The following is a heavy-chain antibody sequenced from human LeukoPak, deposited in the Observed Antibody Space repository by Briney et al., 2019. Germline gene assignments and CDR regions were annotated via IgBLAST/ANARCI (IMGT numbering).Heavy chain of an antibody. CDR3: ARDAVDTANAV. CDR2: INSDGSIT. D-gene: IGHD5-18*01. Sequence: GGPLHSSFEASGFPFTTYWMHWARQAPGKGWVWVSHINSDGSITSYADSVKGRFTISRDNAKNTLYLQMNSLRAEDTAVYYCARDAVDTANAVWGQGTTVTVSS. CDR1: GFPFTTYW. V-gene: IGHV3-74*01. J-gene: IGHJ6*02.